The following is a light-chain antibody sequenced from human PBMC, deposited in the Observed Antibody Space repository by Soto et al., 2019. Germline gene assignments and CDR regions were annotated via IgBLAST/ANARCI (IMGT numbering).Light chain of an antibody. V-gene: IGLV1-40*01. J-gene: IGLJ2*01. CDR3: QSYDSSLSAVV. CDR1: SSNIGARYE. Sequence: QSVLTQPPSVSGAPGQTVTISCTGSSSNIGARYEVHWYQQLPGTAPKLLIYEDIKRPSGVPDRFSGSKSGASASLAITGLLSEDEAEYYCQSYDSSLSAVVFCGGTKLTVL. CDR2: EDI.